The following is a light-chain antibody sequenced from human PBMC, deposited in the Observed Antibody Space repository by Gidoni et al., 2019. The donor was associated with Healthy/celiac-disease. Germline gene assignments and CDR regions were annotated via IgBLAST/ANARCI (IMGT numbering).Light chain of an antibody. J-gene: IGKJ2*01. CDR1: QSVLYSSNNKNY. Sequence: DIVMTQSPDHLAVSLGERATINCKSSQSVLYSSNNKNYLAWYQQKPGQPPKLLIYWASTRESGVPDRFSGSGSGTDFTLTISSLQAEDVAVYYCQQYYTFGQGTKLEIK. V-gene: IGKV4-1*01. CDR3: QQYYT. CDR2: WAS.